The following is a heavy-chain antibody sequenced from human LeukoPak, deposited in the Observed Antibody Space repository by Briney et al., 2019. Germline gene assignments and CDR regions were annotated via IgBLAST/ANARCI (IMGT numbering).Heavy chain of an antibody. CDR3: ARGRTTYYYDSSAVLRVGHYMDV. D-gene: IGHD3-22*01. CDR1: GGSISSSSYY. V-gene: IGHV4-39*07. Sequence: SETLSLTCTVSGGSISSSSYYWGWIRQPPGKGLESIGEINHSGSTNYNSSLKRRVSISVDTSKNQFSLKLSSVTAADTAVYYCARGRTTYYYDSSAVLRVGHYMDVWGKGTTVTVSS. J-gene: IGHJ6*03. CDR2: INHSGST.